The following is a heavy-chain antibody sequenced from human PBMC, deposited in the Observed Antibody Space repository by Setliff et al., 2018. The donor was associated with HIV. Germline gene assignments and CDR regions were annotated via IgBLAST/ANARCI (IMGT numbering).Heavy chain of an antibody. V-gene: IGHV1-69*13. CDR2: IIPIFGTA. CDR1: GGTFSSYA. CDR3: ARDKADYYGSGSYLDY. J-gene: IGHJ4*02. D-gene: IGHD3-10*01. Sequence: SVKVSCKAPGGTFSSYAISWVRQAPGQGLEWMGGIIPIFGTANYAQKFQGRVTITADESTGTAYMELSSLRSEDTAVYYCARDKADYYGSGSYLDYWGQGTLVTVSS.